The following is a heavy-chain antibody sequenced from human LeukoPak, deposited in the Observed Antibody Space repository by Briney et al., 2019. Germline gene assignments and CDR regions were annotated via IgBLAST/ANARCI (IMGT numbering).Heavy chain of an antibody. D-gene: IGHD6-13*01. Sequence: ASVKVSCKASGYTFTGYYMHWVRQAPGQGLEWMGWINPNSGGTNYAQKFQGWVTMTRDTSISTAYMELSRLRSDDTAVYYCATTTSDIAAAGLETHYYGMDVWGQGTTVTVSS. J-gene: IGHJ6*02. V-gene: IGHV1-2*04. CDR3: ATTTSDIAAAGLETHYYGMDV. CDR2: INPNSGGT. CDR1: GYTFTGYY.